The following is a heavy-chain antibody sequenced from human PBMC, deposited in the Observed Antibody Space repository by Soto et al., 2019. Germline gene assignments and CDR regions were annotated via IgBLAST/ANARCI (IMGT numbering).Heavy chain of an antibody. D-gene: IGHD6-19*01. CDR2: ISGSGDSA. J-gene: IGHJ4*02. CDR3: GKEGRGSGWSVCNF. Sequence: VQLLESGGGLVQPGGSLRLSCAASGFIFRDYAMNWVRQAPGKGLEWVSDISGSGDSARYADSVKGRFTISRDNSRNTLYLQINSLRVDDTAVYYCGKEGRGSGWSVCNFWGQGTLVTVSS. CDR1: GFIFRDYA. V-gene: IGHV3-23*01.